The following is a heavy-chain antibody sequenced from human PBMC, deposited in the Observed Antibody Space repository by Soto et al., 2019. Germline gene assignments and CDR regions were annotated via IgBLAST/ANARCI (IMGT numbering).Heavy chain of an antibody. CDR2: ITNRGDQ. V-gene: IGHV3-21*04. CDR3: ARDEAIDY. J-gene: IGHJ4*02. CDR1: GFSFSSYT. Sequence: GGSLRLSCTASGFSFSSYTMNWVRQAPGKGLQWVASITNRGDQYYVDSVKGRFSISRDNAKNSLYLQMNSLRAEDTAVYYCARDEAIDYWGQGTLVTVSS.